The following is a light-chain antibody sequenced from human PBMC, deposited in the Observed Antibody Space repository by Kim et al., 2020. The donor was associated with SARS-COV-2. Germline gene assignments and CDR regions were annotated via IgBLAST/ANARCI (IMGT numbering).Light chain of an antibody. CDR1: SSDVGGYNY. CDR2: DVS. Sequence: ALTQPASVSGSPGQSITISCTGTSSDVGGYNYVSWYQQHPGKAPKLMIYDVSKRPSGVSDRFSGSKSGNTASLTISGLQAEDETDYYCSAYTSSSTWVFGGGTQLTVL. CDR3: SAYTSSSTWV. V-gene: IGLV2-14*01. J-gene: IGLJ3*02.